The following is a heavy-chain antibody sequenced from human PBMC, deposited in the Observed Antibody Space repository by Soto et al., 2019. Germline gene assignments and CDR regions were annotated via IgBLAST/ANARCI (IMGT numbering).Heavy chain of an antibody. J-gene: IGHJ4*02. CDR2: ISYDGSNK. CDR1: GFTFSSYG. CDR3: AKGPAGTLDY. V-gene: IGHV3-30*18. D-gene: IGHD6-19*01. Sequence: GGSLRLSCAASGFTFSSYGMHWVRQAPGKGLEWVAVISYDGSNKYYADSVKGRFTISRDNSKNTLYLQMNSLRAEDTAVYYCAKGPAGTLDYWGQGTLVTVSS.